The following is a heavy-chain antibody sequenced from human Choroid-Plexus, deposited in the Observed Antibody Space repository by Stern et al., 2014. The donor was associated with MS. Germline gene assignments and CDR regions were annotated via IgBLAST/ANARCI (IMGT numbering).Heavy chain of an antibody. CDR2: VSHDGSYK. V-gene: IGHV3-30*18. CDR3: AKDRQYLTYFFDH. CDR1: GFTFGSCV. Sequence: VQLEESGGGVVQPGRPLRLSCVASGFTFGSCVMHWVRQAPGKGLEWVGGVSHDGSYKYYADSVKGRFTISRDNSQNTLYMQMSSLRPEDTAVYYCAKDRQYLTYFFDHWGQGSLVTVSS. J-gene: IGHJ5*02. D-gene: IGHD2/OR15-2a*01.